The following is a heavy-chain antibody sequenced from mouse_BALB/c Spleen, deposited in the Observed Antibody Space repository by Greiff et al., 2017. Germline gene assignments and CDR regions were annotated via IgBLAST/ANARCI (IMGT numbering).Heavy chain of an antibody. CDR1: GFTFSSYA. J-gene: IGHJ3*01. CDR2: ISSGGST. D-gene: IGHD1-1*01. V-gene: IGHV5-6-5*01. Sequence: LVESGGGLVKPGGSLKLSCAASGFTFSSYAMSWVRQTPEKRLEWVASISSGGSTYYPDSVKGRFTISRDNARNILYLQMSSLRSEDTAMYYCARGDYGSSYGAYWGQGTLVTVSA. CDR3: ARGDYGSSYGAY.